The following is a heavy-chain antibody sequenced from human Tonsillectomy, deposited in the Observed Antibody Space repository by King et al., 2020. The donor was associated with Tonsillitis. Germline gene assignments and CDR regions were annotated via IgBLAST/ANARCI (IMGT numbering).Heavy chain of an antibody. D-gene: IGHD1-1*01. J-gene: IGHJ6*02. CDR3: ARDGVQIQHGMDV. V-gene: IGHV3-30*04. CDR1: GFTFSNYP. Sequence: VQLVESGGGVVQPGRSLRLSCAASGFTFSNYPMHWVRQAPGKGLEWVAVISYDGNNKYYADSVKGRFTISRDNSKSTVYLQMNSLRAEDTAVYYCARDGVQIQHGMDVWGQGTTVIVSS. CDR2: ISYDGNNK.